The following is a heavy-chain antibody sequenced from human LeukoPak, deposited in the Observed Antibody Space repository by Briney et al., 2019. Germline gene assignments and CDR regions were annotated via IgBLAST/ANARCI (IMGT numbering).Heavy chain of an antibody. D-gene: IGHD3-10*01. Sequence: AGGSLRLSCAASGFTFTSSAMSWVRQAPGKGLEWVSVISGSGHTTDYADSVKGRFTVSRDNSKNTLYLQMNSLKTEDTAVYYCTSGVIGSAPCDFWGQGTLVTVSS. J-gene: IGHJ4*02. CDR2: ISGSGHTT. V-gene: IGHV3-23*01. CDR1: GFTFTSSA. CDR3: TSGVIGSAPCDF.